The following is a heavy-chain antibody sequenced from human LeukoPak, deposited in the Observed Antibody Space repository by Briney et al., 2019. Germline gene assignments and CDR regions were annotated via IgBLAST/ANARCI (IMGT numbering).Heavy chain of an antibody. J-gene: IGHJ4*02. CDR2: IYYSGST. CDR1: GGSISSGDYY. D-gene: IGHD3-22*01. Sequence: SQTLSLTCTVSGGSISSGDYYWGWIRQPPGKGLEWIGYIYYSGSTYYNPSLKSRVTISVDTSKNQFSLKLSSVTAADTAVYYCARASPEYYYDSSGYYYEDYWGQGTLVTVSS. CDR3: ARASPEYYYDSSGYYYEDY. V-gene: IGHV4-30-4*01.